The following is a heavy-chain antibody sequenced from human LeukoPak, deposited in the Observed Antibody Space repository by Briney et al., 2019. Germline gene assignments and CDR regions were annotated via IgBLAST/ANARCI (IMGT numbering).Heavy chain of an antibody. J-gene: IGHJ4*02. V-gene: IGHV3-30*18. Sequence: GGSLRLSCAASGFTFSSYGMHWVRQAPGKGLEWVAVISYDGSNKYYADSVKGRFTISRDNSKNTLYLQMNSLRAEDTAVYYCAKDPKRLYSSSAFDYWGQGTLVTVSS. CDR2: ISYDGSNK. CDR3: AKDPKRLYSSSAFDY. CDR1: GFTFSSYG. D-gene: IGHD6-6*01.